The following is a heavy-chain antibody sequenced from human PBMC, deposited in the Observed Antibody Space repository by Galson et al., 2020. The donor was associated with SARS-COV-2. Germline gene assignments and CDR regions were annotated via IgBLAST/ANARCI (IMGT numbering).Heavy chain of an antibody. CDR1: GGSISSSTYY. V-gene: IGHV4-61*02. J-gene: IGHJ3*02. D-gene: IGHD1-26*01. CDR3: ARDSDSGSYFIVGDVFDI. Sequence: SETLSLTCTVSGGSISSSTYYWSWLRPPAGKGLEWIGGISTSGITNYNPPLKSRVTISVHTSKNQFSLKLTSVTAADPAVYYCARDSDSGSYFIVGDVFDIWGQGTMVTVSS. CDR2: ISTSGIT.